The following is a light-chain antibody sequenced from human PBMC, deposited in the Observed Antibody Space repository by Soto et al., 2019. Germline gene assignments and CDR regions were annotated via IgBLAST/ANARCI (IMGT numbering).Light chain of an antibody. CDR3: SSHTSSASVV. CDR2: EGN. V-gene: IGLV2-14*02. J-gene: IGLJ2*01. CDR1: GSAVGTYNL. Sequence: QSALTQPASISGSPGQSITISCTGTGSAVGTYNLVSWYQQHPGKAPNLIIYEGNKRPSGVSRRFSGSKSANTASLTISGLQAEDEADYYCSSHTSSASVVFGGGTKLTVL.